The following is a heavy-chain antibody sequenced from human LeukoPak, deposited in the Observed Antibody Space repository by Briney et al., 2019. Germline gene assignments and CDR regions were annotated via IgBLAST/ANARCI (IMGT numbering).Heavy chain of an antibody. CDR2: MSGSGGPT. V-gene: IGHV3-23*01. CDR1: GCTFSSYA. D-gene: IGHD3-22*01. J-gene: IGHJ4*02. Sequence: PGGSVRLSCAASGCTFSSYAMSWFRQAPGKGLDLLSVMSGSGGPTYYVDSVKGLFTIFSDNAKNTVYLEINSLRDDDTAVYYCAKLQAGYFDSSGYHFDYWGQGTLVTVSS. CDR3: AKLQAGYFDSSGYHFDY.